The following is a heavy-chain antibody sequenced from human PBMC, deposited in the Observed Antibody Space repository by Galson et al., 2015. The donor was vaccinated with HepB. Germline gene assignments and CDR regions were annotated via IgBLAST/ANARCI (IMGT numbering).Heavy chain of an antibody. CDR1: GYSFTSYW. J-gene: IGHJ5*02. CDR2: IDPSDSYT. CDR3: ARRAYPYYYDSSGYYREGWFDP. V-gene: IGHV5-10-1*01. D-gene: IGHD3-22*01. Sequence: QSGAEVKKPGESLRISCKGSGYSFTSYWISWVRQMPGKGLEWMGRIDPSDSYTNYSPSFQGHVTISADKSISTAYLQWSSLKASDTAMYYCARRAYPYYYDSSGYYREGWFDPWGQGTLVTVSS.